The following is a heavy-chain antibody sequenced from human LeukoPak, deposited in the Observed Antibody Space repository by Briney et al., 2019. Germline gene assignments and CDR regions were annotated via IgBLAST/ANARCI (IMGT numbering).Heavy chain of an antibody. D-gene: IGHD3-10*01. CDR3: AKDGEGDYYYGSGRRTDAFDI. V-gene: IGHV3-30*18. CDR2: ISYDGSNK. Sequence: GGSLRLSCAASGFTFSSYGMHWVRQAPGKGLEWVAVISYDGSNKYYADSVKGRFTISRDNSKNTLYLQMNSLRAEDTAVYYCAKDGEGDYYYGSGRRTDAFDIWGQGTMVTVSS. J-gene: IGHJ3*02. CDR1: GFTFSSYG.